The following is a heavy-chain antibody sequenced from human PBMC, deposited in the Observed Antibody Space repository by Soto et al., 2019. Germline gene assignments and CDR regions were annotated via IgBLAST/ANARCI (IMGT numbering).Heavy chain of an antibody. CDR2: IYYTGTT. V-gene: IGHV4-59*08. D-gene: IGHD1-1*01. CDR1: GGSVSGYY. Sequence: SETLSLTCTVSGGSVSGYYWSWIRQPPGKGLEWIGYIYYTGTTIYSPSLERRVTLSVDRAKDQVSLKLTSVTPADTAVYYCARHPTIARFENGLDVWGQGTMVTVSS. CDR3: ARHPTIARFENGLDV. J-gene: IGHJ6*02.